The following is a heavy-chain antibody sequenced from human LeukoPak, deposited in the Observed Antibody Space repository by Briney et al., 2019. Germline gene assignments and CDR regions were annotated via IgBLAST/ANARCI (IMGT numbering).Heavy chain of an antibody. D-gene: IGHD3-10*01. CDR1: GFTFSSYG. CDR3: AKDLTGMVRGEGAFDY. CDR2: ISYDGSNK. J-gene: IGHJ4*02. Sequence: PGGSLRLSCAASGFTFSSYGMHWVRQAPGKGLEWVAVISYDGSNKYYADSVKGRFTISRDNSKNTLYLQMSSLRAEDTAVYYCAKDLTGMVRGEGAFDYWGQGTLVTVSS. V-gene: IGHV3-30*18.